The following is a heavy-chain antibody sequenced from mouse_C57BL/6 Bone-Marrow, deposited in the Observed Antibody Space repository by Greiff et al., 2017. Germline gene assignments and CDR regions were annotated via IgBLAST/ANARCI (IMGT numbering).Heavy chain of an antibody. CDR3: ARLEFDGSSGDWYFDV. J-gene: IGHJ1*03. CDR1: GYTFTSYD. D-gene: IGHD1-1*01. Sequence: VKLVESGPELVKPGASVKLSCKASGYTFTSYDINWVQQRPGQGLEWIGWIYPRGGSTKYHEKFKGKATLTGTTSSSTAYMELHSLTSEDSAVYFCARLEFDGSSGDWYFDVWGTGTTVTVSS. CDR2: IYPRGGST. V-gene: IGHV1-85*01.